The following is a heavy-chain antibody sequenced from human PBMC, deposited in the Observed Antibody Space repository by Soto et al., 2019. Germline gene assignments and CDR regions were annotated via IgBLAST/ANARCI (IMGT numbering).Heavy chain of an antibody. Sequence: QITLKESGPTLVKPTQTLTLTCTFSGFSLTTSGGGVGWIRQPPGKALEWLALIYWDDDKRYSPSLRSRLTITKDTSKNQVVLTMTNMDPVDTATYYCAHRMTYDDWDYWGQGTLVTVSS. CDR1: GFSLTTSGGG. V-gene: IGHV2-5*02. CDR2: IYWDDDK. CDR3: AHRMTYDDWDY. J-gene: IGHJ4*02. D-gene: IGHD4-17*01.